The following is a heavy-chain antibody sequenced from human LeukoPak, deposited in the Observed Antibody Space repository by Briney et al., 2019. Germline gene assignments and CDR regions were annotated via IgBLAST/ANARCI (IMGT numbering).Heavy chain of an antibody. J-gene: IGHJ6*02. CDR3: ARGGQWLVSLYYFYGMDV. V-gene: IGHV3-30-3*01. CDR1: GFTFSSYA. Sequence: GGSLRLSCAASGFTFSSYAMHWVRQAPGKGLEWVAVISYDGSNRYNADSVKGPFTASRDNSKNTLCLQMNSLRAEDTAVYYCARGGQWLVSLYYFYGMDVWGQGTTVTVSS. D-gene: IGHD6-19*01. CDR2: ISYDGSNR.